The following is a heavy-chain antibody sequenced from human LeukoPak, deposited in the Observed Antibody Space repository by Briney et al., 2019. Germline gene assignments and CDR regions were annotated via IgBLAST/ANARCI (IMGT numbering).Heavy chain of an antibody. CDR2: ISSSSSTI. CDR1: GFTFSSYS. CDR3: ARGLQISDY. J-gene: IGHJ4*02. V-gene: IGHV3-48*04. Sequence: GGSLRLSCAASGFTFSSYSMNWVRQAPGKGLEWVSYISSSSSTIYYADSVKGRFTISRDNAKNSLYLQINSLRAEDTAVYYRARGLQISDYWGQGTLVTVSS. D-gene: IGHD4-11*01.